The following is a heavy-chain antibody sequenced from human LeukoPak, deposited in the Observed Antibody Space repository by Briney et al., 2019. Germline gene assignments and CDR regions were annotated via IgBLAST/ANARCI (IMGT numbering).Heavy chain of an antibody. V-gene: IGHV3-33*06. J-gene: IGHJ4*02. Sequence: GGSLSLSCAASGFTFSSYGMHWVRQAPGKGLEWVAVIWSDGSDKYYADSVKGRFTISRDNSKNTLYLQMNSLRAEDTAVYYCAKGYSGNYGIGYWGQGTLVTVSS. CDR1: GFTFSSYG. CDR3: AKGYSGNYGIGY. D-gene: IGHD1-26*01. CDR2: IWSDGSDK.